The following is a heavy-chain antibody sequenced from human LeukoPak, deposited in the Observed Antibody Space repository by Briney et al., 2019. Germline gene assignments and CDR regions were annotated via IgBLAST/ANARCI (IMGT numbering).Heavy chain of an antibody. CDR1: GFTVSSNY. D-gene: IGHD3-3*01. Sequence: GGSLRLSCAASGFTVSSNYMSWVRQAPGKGLEWVSVIYSGGSTYYADSVKGRFTISRDNSKNTLYLQMNSLKTEDTAVYYCTAALTILDYWGQGTLVTVSS. CDR2: IYSGGST. CDR3: TAALTILDY. V-gene: IGHV3-53*01. J-gene: IGHJ4*02.